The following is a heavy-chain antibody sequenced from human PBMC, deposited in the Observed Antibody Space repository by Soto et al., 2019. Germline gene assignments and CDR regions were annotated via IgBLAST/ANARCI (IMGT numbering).Heavy chain of an antibody. D-gene: IGHD4-17*01. CDR2: IYHSGNT. Sequence: QVQLQESGPGLVKPSGTLSLTCDVSGGSIPNNWWCWVRQPPGEGLEWIGEIYHSGNTNYNPSLKSRVTISRDKSKSQFSLNLSSVTAADTAVYYCTRNGAYALDYWGQGSLVSVSS. CDR1: GGSIPNNW. J-gene: IGHJ4*02. CDR3: TRNGAYALDY. V-gene: IGHV4-4*02.